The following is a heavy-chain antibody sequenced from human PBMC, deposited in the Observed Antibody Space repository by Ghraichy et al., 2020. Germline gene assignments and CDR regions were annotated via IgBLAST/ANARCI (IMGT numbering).Heavy chain of an antibody. Sequence: GGSLNISCAASGFTFSSYSMNWVRQAPGKGLEWVSSISSSSSYIYYADSVKGRFTISRDNAKNSLYLQMNSLRAEDTAVYYCASGKEMATIITGFDYWGQGTLVTVSS. J-gene: IGHJ4*02. CDR3: ASGKEMATIITGFDY. CDR2: ISSSSSYI. D-gene: IGHD5-24*01. CDR1: GFTFSSYS. V-gene: IGHV3-21*01.